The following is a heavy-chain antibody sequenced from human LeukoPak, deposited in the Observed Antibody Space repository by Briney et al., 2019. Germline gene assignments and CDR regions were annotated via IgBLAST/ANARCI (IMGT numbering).Heavy chain of an antibody. CDR2: IYTSGST. V-gene: IGHV4-61*02. D-gene: IGHD3-3*01. CDR1: GGSISSGSYY. CDR3: AGFWSGSFDY. Sequence: SETLSLTCTVSGGSISSGSYYWSWIRQPAGKGLEWIGRIYTSGSTNYNPSLKSRVTISVDTSKNQFSLKLNSVTAADTAVYYCAGFWSGSFDYWGQGTLVTVSS. J-gene: IGHJ4*02.